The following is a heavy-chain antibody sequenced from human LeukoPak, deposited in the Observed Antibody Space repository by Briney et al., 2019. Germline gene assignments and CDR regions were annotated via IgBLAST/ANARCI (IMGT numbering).Heavy chain of an antibody. CDR3: ARTYYDFWSGYYHY. CDR2: INPNSGGT. Sequence: ASVKVYCKASGYTFTGYYMHWVRQAPGQGLEWMGRINPNSGGTNYAQKFQGRVTMTRDTSISTAYMELSRLRSDDTAVYYCARTYYDFWSGYYHYWGQGTLVTVSS. J-gene: IGHJ4*02. V-gene: IGHV1-2*06. CDR1: GYTFTGYY. D-gene: IGHD3-3*01.